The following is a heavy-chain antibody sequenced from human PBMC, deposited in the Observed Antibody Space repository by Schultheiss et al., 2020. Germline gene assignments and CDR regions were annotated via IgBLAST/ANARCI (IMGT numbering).Heavy chain of an antibody. V-gene: IGHV3-23*01. Sequence: GGSLRLSCAASGFTFSSYAMSWVRQAPGKGLEWVSAISGSGGSTYYADSVKGRFTISRDNSKNTLYLQMNSLRAEDTAVYYCARRFGAAGTSSDYWGQGALVTVSS. J-gene: IGHJ4*02. CDR2: ISGSGGST. D-gene: IGHD6-13*01. CDR3: ARRFGAAGTSSDY. CDR1: GFTFSSYA.